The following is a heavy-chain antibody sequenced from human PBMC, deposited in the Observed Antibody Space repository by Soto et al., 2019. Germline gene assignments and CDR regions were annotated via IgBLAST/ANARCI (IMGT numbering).Heavy chain of an antibody. CDR1: GFIFSDYY. CDR2: ISNSGIT. J-gene: IGHJ6*02. Sequence: QVQLVESGGGLVKPGGSLRLSCAASGFIFSDYYMTWIRQSPGKGLEWISYISNSGITNYADSVKGRFTISRDNAKNSLYLQMDSLRAEDTAVYYCAREHSYKMDVWGQGTTVTVSS. CDR3: AREHSYKMDV. V-gene: IGHV3-11*05. D-gene: IGHD1-1*01.